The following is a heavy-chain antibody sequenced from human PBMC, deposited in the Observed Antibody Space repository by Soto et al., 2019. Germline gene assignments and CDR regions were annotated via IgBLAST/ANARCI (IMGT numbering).Heavy chain of an antibody. Sequence: SETLSLTCTVSGGSISSYYWSWIRQPPGKGLEWMGSIYYSGSTNYNPSLKSRVTISVDTSKNQFSLKLSSVTAADTAVYYCARQGAQFLYDSSGYFVPRDYFDYWGQGTLVTVSS. V-gene: IGHV4-59*08. J-gene: IGHJ4*02. CDR2: IYYSGST. CDR3: ARQGAQFLYDSSGYFVPRDYFDY. D-gene: IGHD3-22*01. CDR1: GGSISSYY.